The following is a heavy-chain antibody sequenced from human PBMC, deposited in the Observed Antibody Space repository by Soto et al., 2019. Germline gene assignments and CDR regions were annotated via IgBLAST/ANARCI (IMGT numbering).Heavy chain of an antibody. CDR2: IHSGGDT. Sequence: EVQLVESGGDLVQPGGSLRLSCAASGFAVSSNYMTWVRQAPGKGLEWVSVIHSGGDTHYADSVRGRFTISRDNSKNTLYLQMNSLRAEDTAVYYCARSRTGTTYGGMDVSGQATTVTVSS. CDR1: GFAVSSNY. D-gene: IGHD1-7*01. J-gene: IGHJ6*02. V-gene: IGHV3-66*01. CDR3: ARSRTGTTYGGMDV.